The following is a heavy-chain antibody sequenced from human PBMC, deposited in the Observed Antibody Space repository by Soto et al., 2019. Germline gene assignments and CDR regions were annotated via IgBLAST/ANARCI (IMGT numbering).Heavy chain of an antibody. Sequence: WDSLKISCKGSGYSFTSYWIGWVRQMPGKGLEWMGIIYPGDSDTRYSPSFQGQVTISADKSISTAYLQWSSLKASDTAMYYSARRGPPEEADGSLHDYYYYGMDVWGQGITVTVSS. V-gene: IGHV5-51*01. J-gene: IGHJ6*02. D-gene: IGHD6-13*01. CDR1: GYSFTSYW. CDR2: IYPGDSDT. CDR3: ARRGPPEEADGSLHDYYYYGMDV.